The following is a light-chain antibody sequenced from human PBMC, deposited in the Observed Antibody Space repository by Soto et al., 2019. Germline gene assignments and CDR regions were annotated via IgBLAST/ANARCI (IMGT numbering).Light chain of an antibody. V-gene: IGKV1-27*01. J-gene: IGKJ1*01. CDR2: AAS. CDR1: QGITNY. CDR3: QKYDSARWT. Sequence: DKQINQSPSTLSASFGDRVTITCRASQGITNYLAWYQQKPGKVPRLLIYAASSLQSGVPSRFSGSGSGTDFTLTISSLQPEDVATYYCQKYDSARWTFGQGTKVDI.